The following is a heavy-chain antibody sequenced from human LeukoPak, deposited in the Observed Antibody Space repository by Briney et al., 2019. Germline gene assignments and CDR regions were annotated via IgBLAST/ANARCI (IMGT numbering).Heavy chain of an antibody. J-gene: IGHJ4*02. Sequence: SETLSLTCTVSGGSISTSSYYWGWIRRPPGKGLEWFGSIYYSGSTFYNPSLKGRVTISVDTSKNQFSLKLSSVTAADTAVYYCARHRRYCSSTSCYHFDYWGQGTLVTVSS. CDR2: IYYSGST. V-gene: IGHV4-39*01. D-gene: IGHD2-2*01. CDR1: GGSISTSSYY. CDR3: ARHRRYCSSTSCYHFDY.